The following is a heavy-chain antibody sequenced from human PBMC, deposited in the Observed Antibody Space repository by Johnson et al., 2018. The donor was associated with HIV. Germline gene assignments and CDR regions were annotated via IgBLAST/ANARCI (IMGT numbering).Heavy chain of an antibody. V-gene: IGHV3-13*01. Sequence: VQLVESGGGLIQPGGSLRLSCAASGFTFSSYDMHWVRQATGKGLEWVSAIGTAGDTYYPGSVKGRFTISRENAKNSLYLQMNSLRAGDTAVYYCAKDQWSSSWTNDAFDIWGQGTMVTVSS. CDR2: IGTAGDT. D-gene: IGHD6-13*01. CDR1: GFTFSSYD. CDR3: AKDQWSSSWTNDAFDI. J-gene: IGHJ3*02.